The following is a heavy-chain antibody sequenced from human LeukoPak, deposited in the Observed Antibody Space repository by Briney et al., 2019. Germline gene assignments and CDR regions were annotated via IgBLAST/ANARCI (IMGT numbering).Heavy chain of an antibody. Sequence: QPGGSLKLSCAASGFTFSGSTMHWVRQASGKGLEWVGRIRSNANSYATAYAASVRGRFTISRDDSKNPAYLQMHSLKIEDTAVYYCTRHVDFWSGYYTGTYWFDPWGQGTLVTVSS. CDR3: TRHVDFWSGYYTGTYWFDP. D-gene: IGHD3-3*01. CDR2: IRSNANSYAT. J-gene: IGHJ5*02. V-gene: IGHV3-73*01. CDR1: GFTFSGST.